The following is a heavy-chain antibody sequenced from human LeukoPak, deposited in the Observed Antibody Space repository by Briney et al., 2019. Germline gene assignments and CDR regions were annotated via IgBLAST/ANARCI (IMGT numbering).Heavy chain of an antibody. J-gene: IGHJ4*02. D-gene: IGHD3/OR15-3a*01. CDR3: ARQTGSGLFILP. V-gene: IGHV4-4*07. CDR2: ISTRGST. Sequence: PSETLSLTCSVSGDAMTDDFWSWIRLPAGKGLEWIGRISTRGSTNYTPSFKSRVTMSVDTSKNQFSLKLTSVTAADTAVYYCARQTGSGLFILPGGQGTLVTVSS. CDR1: GDAMTDDF.